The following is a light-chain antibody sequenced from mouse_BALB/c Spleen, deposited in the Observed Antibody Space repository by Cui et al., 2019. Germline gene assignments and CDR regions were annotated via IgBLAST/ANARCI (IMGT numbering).Light chain of an antibody. CDR2: STS. CDR3: HQWSSYPWT. J-gene: IGKJ1*01. CDR1: SSVSY. Sequence: QIVLTQSPAIMSASLGEDITLTCSASSSVSYMHWYQQKSGTSPKLLLYSTSNLASGVPSRFSGSGSGTFYSLTISSVEAEDAADYYCHQWSSYPWTFGGGTKLEIK. V-gene: IGKV4-80*01.